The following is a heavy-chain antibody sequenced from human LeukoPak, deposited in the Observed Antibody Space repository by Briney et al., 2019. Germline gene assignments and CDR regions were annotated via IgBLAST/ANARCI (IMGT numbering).Heavy chain of an antibody. CDR3: AKDRTTVTSPPDAFDI. D-gene: IGHD4-11*01. J-gene: IGHJ3*02. CDR2: VSGSGGST. CDR1: GFTFSSYA. Sequence: PGGSLRLSCAASGFTFSSYAMSWVRQAPGKGLEWVSAVSGSGGSTYYADPVKGRFTISRDNSKNTLYLQMNSLRAEDTAVYYCAKDRTTVTSPPDAFDIWGQGTLVTVSS. V-gene: IGHV3-23*01.